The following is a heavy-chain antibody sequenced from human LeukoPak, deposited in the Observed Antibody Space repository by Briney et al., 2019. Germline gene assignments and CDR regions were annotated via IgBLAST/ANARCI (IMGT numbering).Heavy chain of an antibody. CDR3: ARPIFPFLGPMDV. Sequence: GGSLRLSCAASGFSFSVAWMSWVRQAPGKGLEWVGRIKSNSDGGTADYAAPVKGRFTISRDHSTNTLYLQMNSLRAEDTAVYYCARPIFPFLGPMDVWGKGTTVTVSS. CDR1: GFSFSVAW. D-gene: IGHD3-3*01. J-gene: IGHJ6*03. CDR2: IKSNSDGGTA. V-gene: IGHV3-15*01.